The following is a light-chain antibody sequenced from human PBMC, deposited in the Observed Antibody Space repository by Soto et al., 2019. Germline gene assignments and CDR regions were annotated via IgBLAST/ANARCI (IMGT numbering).Light chain of an antibody. Sequence: EIVMTQSPATLSVSPGERATLSCRASQSVSSNLAWYQQKPGQAPRLLIYGASTRATGIPARLSGSGSGTEFTLTISSLQSEDFAVYYCQQYNNWPRTFGQGTKVEIE. CDR1: QSVSSN. CDR2: GAS. V-gene: IGKV3-15*01. J-gene: IGKJ1*01. CDR3: QQYNNWPRT.